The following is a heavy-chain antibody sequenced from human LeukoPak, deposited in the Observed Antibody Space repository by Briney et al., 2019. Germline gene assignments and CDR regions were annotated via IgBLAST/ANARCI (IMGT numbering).Heavy chain of an antibody. V-gene: IGHV3-74*01. CDR2: INSDGSST. J-gene: IGHJ4*02. CDR3: ARDSGFSGTQRGEY. CDR1: GFTFSSYA. D-gene: IGHD3/OR15-3a*01. Sequence: GGSLRLSCAASGFTFSSYAMSWVRQAPGKGLVWVSRINSDGSSTSYADSVKGRFTISRDNSKNTLYLQMNSLRAEDTAFYYCARDSGFSGTQRGEYWGQGTLVTVSS.